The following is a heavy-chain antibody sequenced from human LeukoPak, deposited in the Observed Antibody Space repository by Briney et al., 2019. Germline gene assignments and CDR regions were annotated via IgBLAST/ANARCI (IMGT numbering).Heavy chain of an antibody. V-gene: IGHV4-39*01. CDR2: IYYSGST. CDR3: ASPVQLLWFGELYNYHAFDI. D-gene: IGHD3-10*01. Sequence: KSSETLSLTCTVSGGSISSSSYYWGWIRQPPGKGLEWIGSIYYSGSTYYNPSLTSRVTISVDTSKNQFSLKLSSVTAADTAVYYCASPVQLLWFGELYNYHAFDIWGQGTMVTVSS. J-gene: IGHJ3*02. CDR1: GGSISSSSYY.